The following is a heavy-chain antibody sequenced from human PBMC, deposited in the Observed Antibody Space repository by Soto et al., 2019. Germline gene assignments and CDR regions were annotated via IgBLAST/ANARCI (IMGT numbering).Heavy chain of an antibody. CDR3: ARSVSSRSFFRFDY. CDR2: IFSSDEK. J-gene: IGHJ4*02. Sequence: QVTLKESGPVLVKSTETLTLTCTVSGFSLSESRMGVSWIRQPPGKALEWLAHIFSSDEKSYESSLKSRVAISKDTSKSRVFLTLTNMAPVDTATYFCARSVSSRSFFRFDYWGRGSLVTVSS. CDR1: GFSLSESRMG. D-gene: IGHD2-2*01. V-gene: IGHV2-26*01.